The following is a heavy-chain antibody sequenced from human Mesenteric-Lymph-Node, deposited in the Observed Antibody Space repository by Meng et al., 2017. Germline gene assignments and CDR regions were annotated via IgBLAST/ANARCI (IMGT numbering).Heavy chain of an antibody. CDR1: GFTFSSLG. CDR3: TGKRHIYGFDD. CDR2: ILREGKKK. V-gene: IGHV3-33*01. D-gene: IGHD5-18*01. J-gene: IGHJ4*02. Sequence: QVHLVESGGGVVQPGRSLRLSCAASGFTFSSLGMHWVRQAPGKGLEWVAVILREGKKKEEEWGVKDRSTISRDNSKSTLYLQMNSLRAEDTAVYYCTGKRHIYGFDDWGTCPLVTVSS.